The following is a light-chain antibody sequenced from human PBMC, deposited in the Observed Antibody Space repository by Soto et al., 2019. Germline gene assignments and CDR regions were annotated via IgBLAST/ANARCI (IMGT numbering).Light chain of an antibody. CDR1: QTVSSTY. CDR3: QQFGSSPIT. CDR2: DAS. Sequence: EIVLTQSPGTLSLSAGERATLSCRPSQTVSSTYFAWYQQRPGQAPRLLFYDASTRASGIPDRFSCSGSGRDFTLTISRLESEDSAVYYCQQFGSSPITFGQGTRLEIK. J-gene: IGKJ5*01. V-gene: IGKV3-20*01.